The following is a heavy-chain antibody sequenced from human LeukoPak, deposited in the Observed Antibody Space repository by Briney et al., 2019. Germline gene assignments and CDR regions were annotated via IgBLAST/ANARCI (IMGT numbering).Heavy chain of an antibody. CDR1: GFTFSWYW. J-gene: IGHJ4*02. D-gene: IGHD3-3*01. Sequence: PGRSLRLSCAASGFTFSWYWMRWVRQPAGNGLEWVASINQDGSDEYYVDSVKGRFTISRDNAKNSLYLQMNSLRADDTAVYYCGRYLRSTSGSIWGQGTLVTVSS. V-gene: IGHV3-7*01. CDR3: GRYLRSTSGSI. CDR2: INQDGSDE.